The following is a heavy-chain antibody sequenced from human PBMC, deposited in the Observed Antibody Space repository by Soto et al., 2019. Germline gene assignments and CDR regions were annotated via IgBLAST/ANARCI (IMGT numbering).Heavy chain of an antibody. Sequence: GGSLRLSCAASGFTFSSYWTHWVRQVSGKGLVWVSRIKGDGTNTGYADSVKGRFTISRDNVKNTLYLQMNSLRAEDTAVYYCARGLTGYYGFDYWGQGTLVTVSS. CDR3: ARGLTGYYGFDY. J-gene: IGHJ4*02. D-gene: IGHD3-10*01. V-gene: IGHV3-74*01. CDR2: IKGDGTNT. CDR1: GFTFSSYW.